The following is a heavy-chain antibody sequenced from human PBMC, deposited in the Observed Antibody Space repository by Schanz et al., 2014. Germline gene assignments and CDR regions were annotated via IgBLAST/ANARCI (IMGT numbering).Heavy chain of an antibody. J-gene: IGHJ4*02. V-gene: IGHV3-13*01. CDR3: AVRTDWNLHY. CDR2: IGYLGDT. CDR1: GFTLSNSD. Sequence: EVQLLESGGGLVRPGGSLRLSCAASGFTLSNSDMHWVRQGTGKGLEWVSTIGYLGDTYYPDSVRGRFTVSRDSGQNSLYLQMNSLRAGDTAVYYCAVRTDWNLHYWGQGALVTVSS. D-gene: IGHD1-1*01.